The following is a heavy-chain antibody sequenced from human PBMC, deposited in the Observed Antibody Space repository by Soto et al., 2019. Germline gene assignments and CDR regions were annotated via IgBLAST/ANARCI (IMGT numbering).Heavy chain of an antibody. D-gene: IGHD2-2*01. V-gene: IGHV1-2*02. J-gene: IGHJ5*02. CDR3: ARDLEDIVVVPADYWFDP. CDR1: GYTFTGYY. CDR2: INPNSGGT. Sequence: ASVKVSCKASGYTFTGYYMHWVRQAPGQGLEWMGWINPNSGGTNYAQKFQGRVTMTRDTSISTAYMELSRLRSDDTAVYYCARDLEDIVVVPADYWFDPWGQGTLVTV.